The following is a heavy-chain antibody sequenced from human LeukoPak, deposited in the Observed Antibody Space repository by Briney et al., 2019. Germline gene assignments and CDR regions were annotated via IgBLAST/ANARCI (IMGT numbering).Heavy chain of an antibody. J-gene: IGHJ4*02. V-gene: IGHV1-69-2*01. Sequence: ASVKVSCKVSGYTFTDYYMHWVQQAPGKGLEWMGLVDPEVGETIYAEKFQGRVTITADTSTDTAYMELSSLRSEDTAVYYCATSMVRGVINDYWGQGTLVTVSS. CDR1: GYTFTDYY. CDR2: VDPEVGET. CDR3: ATSMVRGVINDY. D-gene: IGHD3-10*01.